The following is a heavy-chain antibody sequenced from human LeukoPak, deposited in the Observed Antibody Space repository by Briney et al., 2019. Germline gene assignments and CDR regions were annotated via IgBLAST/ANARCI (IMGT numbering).Heavy chain of an antibody. CDR3: TGSSKGY. D-gene: IGHD2-2*01. CDR2: IRSKAHNYAT. Sequence: GGSLKLSCAASGFTFGASTLHWVRQASGKGLEWVGHIRSKAHNYATQYAASVKGRSTISRDDSKNTAYLQMNSLKTEDTAVYYCTGSSKGYWGQGALVTVSS. V-gene: IGHV3-73*01. CDR1: GFTFGAST. J-gene: IGHJ4*02.